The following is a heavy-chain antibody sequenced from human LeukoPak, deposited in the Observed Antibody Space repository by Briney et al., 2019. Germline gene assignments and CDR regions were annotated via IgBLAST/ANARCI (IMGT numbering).Heavy chain of an antibody. CDR2: TYPGDSDT. CDR3: ARHPLIAAAGTIYYYYMDV. J-gene: IGHJ6*03. D-gene: IGHD6-13*01. Sequence: GKSLKISCKGSGYSFTSYWIGWVRQMPGKGLEGMGITYPGDSDTRYSPSFQGQVTISADKSISTAYLQWSSLEASDTAMYYCARHPLIAAAGTIYYYYMDVWGKGTTVTVAS. CDR1: GYSFTSYW. V-gene: IGHV5-51*01.